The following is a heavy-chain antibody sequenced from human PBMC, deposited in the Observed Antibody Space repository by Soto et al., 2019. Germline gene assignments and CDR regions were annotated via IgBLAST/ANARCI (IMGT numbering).Heavy chain of an antibody. D-gene: IGHD3-22*01. J-gene: IGHJ5*02. CDR3: ARDRGPSSGYYPYWFDP. CDR2: IIPIFGTA. Sequence: GASVKVSCKASGGTFSSYAISWVRQAPGQGLEWMGEIIPIFGTANYAQKFQGRVTITADESTSTAYMELSSLRSEDTAVYYCARDRGPSSGYYPYWFDPWRQGPPVTVSS. CDR1: GGTFSSYA. V-gene: IGHV1-69*13.